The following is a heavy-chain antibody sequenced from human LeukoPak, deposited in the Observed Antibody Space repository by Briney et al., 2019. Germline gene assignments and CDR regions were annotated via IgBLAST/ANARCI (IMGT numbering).Heavy chain of an antibody. D-gene: IGHD6-13*01. CDR2: INHSGST. Sequence: PSETLSLTCAVYGGSFSGYYWSWIRQPPGKGLEWIGEINHSGSTNYNPSLKSRVTISVDTSKNQFSLKPSSVTAADTAVYYCARDRAYSSSWSPHDYWGQGTLVTVSS. V-gene: IGHV4-34*01. CDR3: ARDRAYSSSWSPHDY. CDR1: GGSFSGYY. J-gene: IGHJ4*02.